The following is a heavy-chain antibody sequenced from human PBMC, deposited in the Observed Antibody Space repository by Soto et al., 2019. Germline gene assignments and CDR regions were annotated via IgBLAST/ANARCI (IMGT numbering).Heavy chain of an antibody. V-gene: IGHV4-59*01. CDR2: VFYTGRA. CDR1: GGSLGSYY. Sequence: QVQLQESGPGLVEASETLSLTCTVSGGSLGSYYWSWIRQPPGKGLEWIGYVFYTGRANYNAPLKSGVSISLDTPNHQLSLKMSSRTAPDTAVYYCAREGDGRITTNPYYNNGMDVWGPGTTVTVSS. CDR3: AREGDGRITTNPYYNNGMDV. J-gene: IGHJ6*02. D-gene: IGHD3-22*01.